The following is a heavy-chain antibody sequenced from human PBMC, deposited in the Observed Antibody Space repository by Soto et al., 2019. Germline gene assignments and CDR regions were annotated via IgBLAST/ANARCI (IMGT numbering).Heavy chain of an antibody. Sequence: PSETLSRTCSVSGAALNSGNYYWSWFRQVPGKGLEWIGHIYVTGAVDYNPSLRDRITISKDTSERQFSLNLRLVTAADTAVYYCARLRIATNNYKWFDPWGQGTLATVS. D-gene: IGHD2-21*01. CDR3: ARLRIATNNYKWFDP. V-gene: IGHV4-31*03. J-gene: IGHJ5*02. CDR1: GAALNSGNYY. CDR2: IYVTGAV.